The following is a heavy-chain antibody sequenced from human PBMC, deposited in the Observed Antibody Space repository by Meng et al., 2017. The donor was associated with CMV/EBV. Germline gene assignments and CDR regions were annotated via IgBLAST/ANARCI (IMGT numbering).Heavy chain of an antibody. V-gene: IGHV1-69*10. CDR3: ASRKWELLRGVAFDI. D-gene: IGHD1-26*01. CDR2: IIPILGIA. J-gene: IGHJ3*02. CDR1: GGTFSSYA. Sequence: SVKVSCKASGGTFSSYAISWVRQAPGQGLEWMGGIIPILGIANYAQKFQGRVTITADKSTSTAYMELSSLRSEDTAEYYCASRKWELLRGVAFDIWGQGTMVTVSS.